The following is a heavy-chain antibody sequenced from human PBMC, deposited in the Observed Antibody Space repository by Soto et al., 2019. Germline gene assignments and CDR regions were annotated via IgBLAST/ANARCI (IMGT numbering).Heavy chain of an antibody. CDR1: GFTLSDHF. CDR3: AKAKNDYNWDNRPPFDY. V-gene: IGHV3-72*01. CDR2: SRDKPQGYST. Sequence: GGSLRLSCAGSGFTLSDHFIDWVRQAPGKGLEWVGRSRDKPQGYSTAYAASVKGRFTNSRDESKNSAYLQMKSLKTEDTAIYYCAKAKNDYNWDNRPPFDYWAQGPLVTLSS. D-gene: IGHD1-20*01. J-gene: IGHJ4*02.